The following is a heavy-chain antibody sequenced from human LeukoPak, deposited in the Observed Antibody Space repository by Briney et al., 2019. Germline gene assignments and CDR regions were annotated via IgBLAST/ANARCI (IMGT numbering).Heavy chain of an antibody. V-gene: IGHV4-4*07. CDR2: IYTSGST. CDR3: ARGRGVPADRYYYYMDV. D-gene: IGHD2-2*01. CDR1: GGSISSYY. Sequence: PSETLSLTCTVSGGSISSYYWSWIRQPAGKGLEGIGRIYTSGSTNYNPSLKSRVTMSVDTSKNQFSLKLSSVTAADTAVYYCARGRGVPADRYYYYMDVWGKGTTVTVSS. J-gene: IGHJ6*03.